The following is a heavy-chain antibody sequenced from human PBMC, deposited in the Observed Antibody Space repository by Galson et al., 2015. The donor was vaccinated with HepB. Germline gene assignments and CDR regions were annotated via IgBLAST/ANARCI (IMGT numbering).Heavy chain of an antibody. J-gene: IGHJ4*02. Sequence: SLRLSCAASGFRFRSDGMHWVRQAPDKGLEWVAGISYDGGKEHYADSVKGRFTISRDNSKDTLYLLMNSLRAEDTAVYFCAKGGRSYLSDDVFYPGFDDWDQGTLLTVTS. CDR2: ISYDGGKE. CDR1: GFRFRSDG. V-gene: IGHV3-30*18. CDR3: AKGGRSYLSDDVFYPGFDD. D-gene: IGHD3-10*01.